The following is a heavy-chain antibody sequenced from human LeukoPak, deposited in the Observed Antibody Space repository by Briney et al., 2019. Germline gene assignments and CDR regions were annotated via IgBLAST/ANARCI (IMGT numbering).Heavy chain of an antibody. CDR1: GFTVSNNY. CDR2: IYSGGSI. D-gene: IGHD6-6*01. Sequence: PGGSLRLSCAASGFTVSNNYMNWVRQAPGKGLEWVSVIYSGGSIYYADSVKGRFTISRDNSKNTLYLQMNSLRAEDTAVYYCARESGSSSXXDYWGQGTLVTVSS. CDR3: ARESGSSSXXDY. J-gene: IGHJ4*02. V-gene: IGHV3-53*01.